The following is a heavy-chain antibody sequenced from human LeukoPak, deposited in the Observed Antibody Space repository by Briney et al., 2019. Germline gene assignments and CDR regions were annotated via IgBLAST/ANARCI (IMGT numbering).Heavy chain of an antibody. CDR3: ARATRFLEWLQAESWFDP. J-gene: IGHJ5*02. CDR1: GFTFSSYA. D-gene: IGHD3-3*01. CDR2: ISYDGSNK. V-gene: IGHV3-30*01. Sequence: PGGPLRLSCAASGFTFSSYAMHWVRQAPGKGLEWVAVISYDGSNKYYADPVKGRFTISRDNSKNTLYLQMNSLRAEDTAVYYCARATRFLEWLQAESWFDPWGQGTLVTVSS.